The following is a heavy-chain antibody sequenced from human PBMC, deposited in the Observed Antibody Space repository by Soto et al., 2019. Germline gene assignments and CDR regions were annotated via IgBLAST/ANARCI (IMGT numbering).Heavy chain of an antibody. CDR1: GGSFMGYY. J-gene: IGHJ6*02. CDR2: INHSGST. CDR3: ARGSIAAAGAGGMDV. V-gene: IGHV4-34*01. D-gene: IGHD6-13*01. Sequence: SFPCAVYGGSFMGYYWSWIRQPPGKGLEWIGEINHSGSTNYNPSLKSRVTISVDTSKNQFSLKLSSVTAADTAVYYCARGSIAAAGAGGMDVWGQGTTVTVSS.